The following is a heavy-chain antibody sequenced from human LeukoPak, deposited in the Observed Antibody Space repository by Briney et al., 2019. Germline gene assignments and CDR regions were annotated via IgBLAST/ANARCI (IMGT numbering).Heavy chain of an antibody. Sequence: PSETLSLTCTVSGGSIFSYYWNWIRQPPGKGLEWIGYIYSNGITSYNPSLRSRGTISIATSKNQFSLRLRSVSAADTAIYYCARRAHYDSSGYSPASGYFDLWGRGTLVSVSS. D-gene: IGHD3-22*01. CDR3: ARRAHYDSSGYSPASGYFDL. V-gene: IGHV4-4*08. CDR1: GGSIFSYY. CDR2: IYSNGIT. J-gene: IGHJ2*01.